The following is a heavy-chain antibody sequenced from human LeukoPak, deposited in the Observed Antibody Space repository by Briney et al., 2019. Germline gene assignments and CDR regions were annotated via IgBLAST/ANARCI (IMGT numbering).Heavy chain of an antibody. CDR3: ARGIGNERRVY. CDR1: GYTFNTYA. CDR2: INTNTGNP. D-gene: IGHD1-1*01. Sequence: ASVKVSCKASGYTFNTYAMNWVRQAPGQGLQWMGWINTNTGNPTYAQGFIGRFVFSLDTSVSTAYLQISSLKAEDTAVYYCARGIGNERRVYWGQGTLVTVSS. J-gene: IGHJ4*02. V-gene: IGHV7-4-1*02.